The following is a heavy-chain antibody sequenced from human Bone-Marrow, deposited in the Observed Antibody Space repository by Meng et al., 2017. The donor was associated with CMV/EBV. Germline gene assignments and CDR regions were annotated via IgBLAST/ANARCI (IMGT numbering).Heavy chain of an antibody. CDR3: AREGLLSSGELNSAFDM. J-gene: IGHJ3*02. Sequence: GSLRLSCAVYGGSFSGYYWSWIRQSPGKGLEWIGEIHLSGNTNYNPSLKSRVTMSIDKSKNQFFLRLRSVTAADTAVYYCAREGLLSSGELNSAFDMWGQGTTVTVSS. CDR1: GGSFSGYY. CDR2: IHLSGNT. D-gene: IGHD3-16*01. V-gene: IGHV4-34*01.